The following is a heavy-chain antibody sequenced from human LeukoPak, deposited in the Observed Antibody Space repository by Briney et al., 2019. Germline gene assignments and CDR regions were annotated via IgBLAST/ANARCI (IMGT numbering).Heavy chain of an antibody. V-gene: IGHV3-30*02. D-gene: IGHD3-22*01. CDR3: AKDSSGYYGIRYYYYMDV. CDR2: IRYDGNNK. J-gene: IGHJ6*03. CDR1: GFPFSDYV. Sequence: GGSLRLSCAASGFPFSDYVMHWVRQAPGKGLEWVAVIRYDGNNKYYADSVKGRFTISRDNSKNTLYLQMNSLRAEDTAVYYCAKDSSGYYGIRYYYYMDVWGKGTTVTVSS.